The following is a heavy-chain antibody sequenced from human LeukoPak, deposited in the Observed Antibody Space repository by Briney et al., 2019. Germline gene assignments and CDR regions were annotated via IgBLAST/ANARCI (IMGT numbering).Heavy chain of an antibody. CDR3: VRERYYDFWSGYSAYYMDV. V-gene: IGHV1-69*01. CDR2: IIPIFGTA. CDR1: GGTFSSYA. Sequence: SVKVSCKASGGTFSSYAISWVRQAPGQGLEWMGGIIPIFGTANYAQKFQGRVTITADESTSTAYMELSSLRSEDTAVYYCVRERYYDFWSGYSAYYMDVWGEGTTVTVSS. J-gene: IGHJ6*03. D-gene: IGHD3-3*01.